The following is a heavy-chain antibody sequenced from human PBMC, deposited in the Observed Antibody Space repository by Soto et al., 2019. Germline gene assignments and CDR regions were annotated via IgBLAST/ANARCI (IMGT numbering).Heavy chain of an antibody. CDR1: GFTFSSYG. Sequence: GGSLRLSCAASGFTFSSYGMHWVRQAPSKGLEWVAVIWYDGSNKYYADSVKGRFTISRDNSKNTLYLQMNSLRAEDTAVYYCAVTWGYCSSTSCYEYGMDVWGQGTTVTVSS. V-gene: IGHV3-33*01. J-gene: IGHJ6*02. CDR2: IWYDGSNK. D-gene: IGHD2-2*01. CDR3: AVTWGYCSSTSCYEYGMDV.